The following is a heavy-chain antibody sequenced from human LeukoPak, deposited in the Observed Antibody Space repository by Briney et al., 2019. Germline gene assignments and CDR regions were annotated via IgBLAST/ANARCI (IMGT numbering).Heavy chain of an antibody. CDR3: ARDKVVGATYFGY. CDR1: GFTFSNHW. D-gene: IGHD1-26*01. V-gene: IGHV3-7*01. J-gene: IGHJ4*02. Sequence: GGSLRLSCAASGFTFSNHWMSWVRQAPWKGLEWVANIQQDGSETYYVDSVKGRFTISRDNAKNSLYLQMNSLRAEDTAVYYCARDKVVGATYFGYWGQGTLVTVSS. CDR2: IQQDGSET.